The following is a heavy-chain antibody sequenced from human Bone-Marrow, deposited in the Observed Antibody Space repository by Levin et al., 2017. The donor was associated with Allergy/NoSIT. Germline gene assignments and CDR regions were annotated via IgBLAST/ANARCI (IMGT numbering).Heavy chain of an antibody. CDR1: GFSFSNYA. D-gene: IGHD3-16*01. CDR2: ISYDGSNK. Sequence: AGGSLRLSCAASGFSFSNYAMHWVRQAPGKGLEWVALISYDGSNKYYADSVKGRFTISRDKSKNTLFLQMNSLRAEDAAVYFCARESIMMTFGGVRDTGKVYPFDYWGQGTLVTVSS. CDR3: ARESIMMTFGGVRDTGKVYPFDY. J-gene: IGHJ4*02. V-gene: IGHV3-30*03.